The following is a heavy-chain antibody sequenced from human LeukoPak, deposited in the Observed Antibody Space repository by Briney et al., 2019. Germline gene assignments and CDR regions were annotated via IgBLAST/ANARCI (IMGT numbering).Heavy chain of an antibody. Sequence: PGGSLRLSCAAAGFTLKNYAMNWVRQAPGKGLEWVALISADAKQTHYADLVKGRFTISRDISKNILYLQMNSLRVEDTAVYYCAKDLDSSDRYAGKPADDWGQGTLVTVSS. CDR2: ISADAKQT. D-gene: IGHD6-19*01. CDR3: AKDLDSSDRYAGKPADD. J-gene: IGHJ4*02. V-gene: IGHV3-23*01. CDR1: GFTLKNYA.